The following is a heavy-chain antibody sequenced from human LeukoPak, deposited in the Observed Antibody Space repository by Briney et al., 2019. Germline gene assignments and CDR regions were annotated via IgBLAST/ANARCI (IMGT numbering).Heavy chain of an antibody. CDR1: GGSISSYY. V-gene: IGHV4-59*08. D-gene: IGHD3-16*01. CDR2: IHYSGTT. Sequence: PSETLSLTCTVSGGSISSYYWSWIRQAPRKGLEWIGNIHYSGTTNYNPSLKSRVTISVDTSKNQFSLKLSSVTAADTAVYYCARHGTLGSITYPLDYWGQGTLVTVFS. CDR3: ARHGTLGSITYPLDY. J-gene: IGHJ4*02.